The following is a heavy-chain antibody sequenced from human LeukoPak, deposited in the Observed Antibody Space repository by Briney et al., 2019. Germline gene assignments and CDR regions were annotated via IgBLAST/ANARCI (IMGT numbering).Heavy chain of an antibody. CDR1: GYRFTNYW. J-gene: IGHJ3*02. CDR3: ARHTRGVDTALVQDAFDI. V-gene: IGHV5-51*01. CDR2: IYPDDSDI. Sequence: PGKSLKISCKGSGYRFTNYWIGWVRQMPGKGLECMGIIYPDDSDIRYSPSFQGQVTISADKSVSTAYLQWSSLKASDTAIYYCARHTRGVDTALVQDAFDIWGQGTRVTVSS. D-gene: IGHD5-18*01.